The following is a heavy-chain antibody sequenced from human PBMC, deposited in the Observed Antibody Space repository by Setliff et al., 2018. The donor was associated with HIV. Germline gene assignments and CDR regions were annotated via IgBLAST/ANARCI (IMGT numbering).Heavy chain of an antibody. CDR1: GYTFTSYC. J-gene: IGHJ4*01. Sequence: ASVKVSCKASGYTFTSYCVHWVRQAPGQGLEWMGIINPSGGSTSYAQKFQGRVTMTRDTSTSTVYMDLRNLRSEDTAVYYCARNQGDSSGWYAGDFWGHGTLVTVSS. CDR3: ARNQGDSSGWYAGDF. V-gene: IGHV1-46*01. D-gene: IGHD6-19*01. CDR2: INPSGGST.